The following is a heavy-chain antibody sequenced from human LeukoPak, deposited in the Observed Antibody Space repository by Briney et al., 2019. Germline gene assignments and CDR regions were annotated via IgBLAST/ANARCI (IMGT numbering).Heavy chain of an antibody. J-gene: IGHJ6*02. V-gene: IGHV3-9*01. Sequence: PGGSLRLSCAASGFTFDDYAMHWVRQAPGKGLEWVSSISWNSGSVGYADSVKGRFTISRDNAKNSLYLQMNSLRAEDTALYYCASDDPGDQSYYYYGMDVWGQGTTVTVSS. CDR2: ISWNSGSV. CDR3: ASDDPGDQSYYYYGMDV. D-gene: IGHD4-17*01. CDR1: GFTFDDYA.